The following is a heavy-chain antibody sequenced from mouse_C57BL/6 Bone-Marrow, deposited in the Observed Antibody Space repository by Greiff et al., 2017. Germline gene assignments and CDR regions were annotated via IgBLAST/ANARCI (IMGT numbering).Heavy chain of an antibody. CDR1: GYSITSGYY. CDR3: ARPDSSGPAY. D-gene: IGHD3-2*02. CDR2: ISYDGSN. J-gene: IGHJ3*01. V-gene: IGHV3-6*01. Sequence: LQESGPGLVKPSQSLSLTCSVTGYSITSGYYWNWIRQFPGNKLEWMGYISYDGSNNYNPSLKNRISITRDTSKNQFFLKLNSVTTEDTATYYCARPDSSGPAYWGQGTLVTVSA.